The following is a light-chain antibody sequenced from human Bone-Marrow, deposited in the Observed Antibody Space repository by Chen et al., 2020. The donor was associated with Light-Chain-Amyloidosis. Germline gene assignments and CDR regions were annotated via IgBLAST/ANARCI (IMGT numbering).Light chain of an antibody. CDR1: GPNIGNND. Sequence: QPVLTQPPSVSAAPGQEVTISCSGYGPNIGNNDVSWYQQLPGTAPKLLISDTNKRPSGIPARSSGSKSGTSATLGSTGLQTGDEADYYCGTWDSSLSVHVFGTGTKVTVL. CDR3: GTWDSSLSVHV. J-gene: IGLJ1*01. V-gene: IGLV1-51*01. CDR2: DTN.